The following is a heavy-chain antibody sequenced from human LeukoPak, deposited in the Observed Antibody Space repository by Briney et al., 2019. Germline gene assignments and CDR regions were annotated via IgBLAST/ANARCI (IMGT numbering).Heavy chain of an antibody. V-gene: IGHV4-39*01. CDR2: IYYSGST. J-gene: IGHJ3*01. CDR1: GGSISSSRYC. D-gene: IGHD3-3*01. Sequence: PSETLSLTCTVSGGSISSSRYCWGWIRQPPGKGLEWIGSIYYSGSTYYNPSLKSRVTISVDTSKNQFSLKLSSVTAADTAVYYCARRGRFVAFDVWGQGTMVTVSS. CDR3: ARRGRFVAFDV.